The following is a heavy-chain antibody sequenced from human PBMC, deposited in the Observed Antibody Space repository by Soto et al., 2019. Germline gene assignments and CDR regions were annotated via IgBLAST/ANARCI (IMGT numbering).Heavy chain of an antibody. CDR1: GGSISSYY. CDR2: IYFRGTT. D-gene: IGHD3-22*01. V-gene: IGHV4-59*08. CDR3: ARMNYYDTSGYHFDY. Sequence: PSETLSLTCTVSGGSISSYYWSWIRQPPGKGLEWIGYIYFRGTTNYNPSLKSRVTMSADTSKNQFSLQLNSVTAADTAGYYCARMNYYDTSGYHFDYWGQGMMVTVS. J-gene: IGHJ4*02.